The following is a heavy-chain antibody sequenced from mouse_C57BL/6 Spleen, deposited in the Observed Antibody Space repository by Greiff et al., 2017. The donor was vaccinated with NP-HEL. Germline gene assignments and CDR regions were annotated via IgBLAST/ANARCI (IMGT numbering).Heavy chain of an antibody. V-gene: IGHV1-52*01. CDR1: GYTFTSYW. CDR3: ARQERGLDY. CDR2: IDPSDSET. J-gene: IGHJ2*01. Sequence: QVQLKQPGAELVRPGSSVKLSCKASGYTFTSYWMHWVKQRPIQGLEWIGNIDPSDSETHYNQKFKDKATLTVDKSSSTAYMQLSSLTSEDSAVYYCARQERGLDYWGQGTTLTVAS.